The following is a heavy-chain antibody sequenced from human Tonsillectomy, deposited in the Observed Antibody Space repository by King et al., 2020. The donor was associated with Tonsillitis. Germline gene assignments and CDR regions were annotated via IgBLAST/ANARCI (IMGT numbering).Heavy chain of an antibody. CDR1: GFTFSSYS. J-gene: IGHJ4*02. CDR2: ISSSSSYI. CDR3: ARKPNYESVTGNPEYYFDY. V-gene: IGHV3-21*01. Sequence: VQLVESGGGLVKPGGSLRLSCAASGFTFSSYSMNWVRQAPGQGLEWVSSISSSSSYIYYADSVKGRFTISRDNAKNSLYLQMNSLRAEDTAVYYCARKPNYESVTGNPEYYFDYWGQGTLGTVAA. D-gene: IGHD3-9*01.